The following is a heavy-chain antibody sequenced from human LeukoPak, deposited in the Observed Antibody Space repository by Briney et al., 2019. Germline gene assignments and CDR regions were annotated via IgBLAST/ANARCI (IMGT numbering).Heavy chain of an antibody. CDR1: GGTVSSYA. V-gene: IGHV1-69*13. D-gene: IGHD1-26*01. CDR3: ARESGSYEAYFDY. CDR2: IFPIFATA. Sequence: ASVKVSCKASGGTVSSYAISWVRQAPGQGLEWMGRIFPIFATANYAQKFQGRVTITADESTSTAYMELSSLRSEDTAVYYCARESGSYEAYFDYWGQGTLVTVSS. J-gene: IGHJ4*02.